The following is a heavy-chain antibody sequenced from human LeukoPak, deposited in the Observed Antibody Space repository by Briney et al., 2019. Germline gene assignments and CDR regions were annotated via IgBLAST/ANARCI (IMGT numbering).Heavy chain of an antibody. D-gene: IGHD6-19*01. Sequence: GGSLRLSCAASGFTFSTYSMYWVRQAPGKGLEWVSSIGGSSSSIYYADSVKGRFTISRDNAKNSLYLQMNSLRAEDTAVYYCAREVAEAFDYWGQGTLVTVSS. CDR2: IGGSSSSI. V-gene: IGHV3-21*01. J-gene: IGHJ4*02. CDR3: AREVAEAFDY. CDR1: GFTFSTYS.